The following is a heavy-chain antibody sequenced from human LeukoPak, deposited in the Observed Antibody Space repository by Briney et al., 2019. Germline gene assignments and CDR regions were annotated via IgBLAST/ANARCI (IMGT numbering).Heavy chain of an antibody. D-gene: IGHD5-18*01. CDR1: GYTFTGYY. Sequence: VASVKVSCKASGYTFTGYYMHWVRQAPAQGLEWMGWINPNSGGTNYAQKFQGSVTMTRDTSISTAYMELSRLRSDDTAVYYCARGEDTAMVPPDCWGQGTLVTVSP. CDR2: INPNSGGT. V-gene: IGHV1-2*02. CDR3: ARGEDTAMVPPDC. J-gene: IGHJ4*02.